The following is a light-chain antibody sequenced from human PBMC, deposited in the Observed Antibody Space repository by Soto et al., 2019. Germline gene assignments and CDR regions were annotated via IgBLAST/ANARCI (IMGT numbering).Light chain of an antibody. V-gene: IGLV2-14*01. CDR3: SSYTGSSTYV. Sequence: QSVLTQPASVSGSPGQSITISCTGTSSDVGGYNYVSWYQQHPGKAPKLMIYDVSNRPSGISNRFSGSKSGNTASLTIPGLQAEDEADYYCSSYTGSSTYVFGTGTKVTVL. CDR2: DVS. CDR1: SSDVGGYNY. J-gene: IGLJ1*01.